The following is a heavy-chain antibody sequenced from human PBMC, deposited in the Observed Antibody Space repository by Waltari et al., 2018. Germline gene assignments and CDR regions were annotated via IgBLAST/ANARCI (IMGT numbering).Heavy chain of an antibody. CDR1: GGTFSRYA. D-gene: IGHD4-17*01. V-gene: IGHV1-69*01. J-gene: IGHJ4*02. CDR3: ARVSGDDYGDYPGDY. Sequence: QVQLVQSGAEVKKPGSSVKVSCKASGGTFSRYAISWVRQAPGQGLEWRGGIIPIFGTANYAQKFEGRVTSSADESTSTAYMELSSVRSEDTAVYYCARVSGDDYGDYPGDYWGQGTLVTVSS. CDR2: IIPIFGTA.